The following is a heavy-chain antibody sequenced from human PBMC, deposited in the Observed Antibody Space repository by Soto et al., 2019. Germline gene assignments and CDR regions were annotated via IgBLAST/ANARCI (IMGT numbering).Heavy chain of an antibody. Sequence: VQLVESGGGLAQPGGSLRLSCAAAGFTFTTYHMSWVRQAPGKGLEWVASAKQDGSAKDYVDSVKGRFTISRDNAKNSVYLQMNSLRAEDTAVYYCARWRGQQSEVDCWGQGTLVTVSS. D-gene: IGHD3-3*01. CDR1: GFTFTTYH. CDR3: ARWRGQQSEVDC. J-gene: IGHJ4*02. CDR2: AKQDGSAK. V-gene: IGHV3-7*01.